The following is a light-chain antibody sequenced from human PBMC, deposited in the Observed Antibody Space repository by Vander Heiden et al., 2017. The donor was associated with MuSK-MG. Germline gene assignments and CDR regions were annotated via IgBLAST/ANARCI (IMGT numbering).Light chain of an antibody. CDR1: QDNGVW. V-gene: IGKV1-5*03. Sequence: DIQMTQSPSTLSASVGDTVTITCRASQDNGVWLAWYQQRPGLAPKLLISKASTLESGVPSRFSGSGAGTEFTLTVSNLQPDDFATYYCQQYNRFPYNFGQGTKLEIK. J-gene: IGKJ2*01. CDR2: KAS. CDR3: QQYNRFPYN.